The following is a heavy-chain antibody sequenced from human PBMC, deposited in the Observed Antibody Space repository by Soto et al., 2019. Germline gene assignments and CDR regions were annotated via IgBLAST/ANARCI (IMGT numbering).Heavy chain of an antibody. Sequence: QVQLVESGGGVVQPGRSLRLSCAASGITFSSYALHWVRQAPGKGLEWVAVISYDGSNKFYVDSVKGRFTISRDNSKNTLYLQMNRPRTADTAVYHCADLAGLSNTDDYWGQGTLVTVSS. D-gene: IGHD5-18*01. V-gene: IGHV3-30-3*01. CDR2: ISYDGSNK. J-gene: IGHJ4*02. CDR3: ADLAGLSNTDDY. CDR1: GITFSSYA.